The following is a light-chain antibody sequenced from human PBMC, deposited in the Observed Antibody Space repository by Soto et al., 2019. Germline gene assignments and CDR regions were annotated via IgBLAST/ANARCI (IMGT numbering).Light chain of an antibody. CDR3: CSYERV. CDR1: SSDVGSYNL. V-gene: IGLV2-23*01. CDR2: EGS. J-gene: IGLJ2*01. Sequence: QSALTQPASVSGSPGQSITISCTGTSSDVGSYNLVSWYQQHPGKAPKLMIYEGSKRPSGVSNRFSGSKSGNTASLTISGLQAEDEADYYCCSYERVFGGGTKVTVL.